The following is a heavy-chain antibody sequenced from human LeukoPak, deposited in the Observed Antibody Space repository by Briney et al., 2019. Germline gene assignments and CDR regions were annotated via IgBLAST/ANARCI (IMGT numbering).Heavy chain of an antibody. D-gene: IGHD5-12*01. J-gene: IGHJ4*02. CDR1: GGTFSSYA. Sequence: GASVKVSCKASGGTFSSYAISWVRQAPGQGLEWMGRIIPILGIANYAQKFQGRVTITADKSTSTAYMELSSLRSEDTAVYYCARDGESGYDTALDYWGQGTLVTVSS. CDR3: ARDGESGYDTALDY. CDR2: IIPILGIA. V-gene: IGHV1-69*04.